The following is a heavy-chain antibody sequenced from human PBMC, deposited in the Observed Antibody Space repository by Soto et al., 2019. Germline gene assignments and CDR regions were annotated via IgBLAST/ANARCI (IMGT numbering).Heavy chain of an antibody. CDR1: GFTFRDYD. Sequence: GGSLSLSCAASGFTFRDYDMSWIRQAPGKGLEWVSCISSSGTATYYADSVKGRFTISRDNAKNSLYVEMNSLNAADTAVYYCSRGGPYSDSSGYLGNWFDPWGQGTLVTVSS. D-gene: IGHD3-22*01. V-gene: IGHV3-11*04. CDR2: ISSSGTAT. CDR3: SRGGPYSDSSGYLGNWFDP. J-gene: IGHJ5*02.